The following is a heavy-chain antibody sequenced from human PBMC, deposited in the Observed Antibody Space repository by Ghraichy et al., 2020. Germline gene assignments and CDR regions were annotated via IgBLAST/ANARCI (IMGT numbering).Heavy chain of an antibody. CDR1: VFVFDTYD. V-gene: IGHV3-23*01. CDR3: AKRAGRAATTTSDY. D-gene: IGHD4-11*01. Sequence: GGSLRLSCAASVFVFDTYDMSLVRQAPGKGLEWVSAISPIGNTPYYAESVKGRFTISRDNSKKTVYLQMNSMRAEDTATYHCAKRAGRAATTTSDYWGQGALVTVSS. CDR2: ISPIGNTP. J-gene: IGHJ4*02.